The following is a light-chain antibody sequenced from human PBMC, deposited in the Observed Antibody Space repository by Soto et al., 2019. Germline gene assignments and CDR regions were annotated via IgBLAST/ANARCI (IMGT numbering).Light chain of an antibody. J-gene: IGKJ2*01. V-gene: IGKV3-20*01. CDR3: QQFGGSSYT. CDR2: AAS. CDR1: QSVSSSY. Sequence: EGVLTQSPGTLSLSPGERATLSCRASQSVSSSYLAWYQQKPGQAPRLLIYAASFRATGIPDRFSGSGSGTDFTLSISRLEPEDFAVYYCQQFGGSSYTFGQGTNLEIK.